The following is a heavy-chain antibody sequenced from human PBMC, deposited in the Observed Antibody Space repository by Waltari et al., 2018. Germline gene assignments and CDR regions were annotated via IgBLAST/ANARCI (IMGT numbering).Heavy chain of an antibody. CDR2: ISSTGTYT. CDR3: ATGGWGFYLDN. CDR1: GFIFSSYS. J-gene: IGHJ4*02. V-gene: IGHV3-21*01. D-gene: IGHD7-27*01. Sequence: EVQLVESGGGLVQPGGSLRLPWAASGFIFSSYSMNWVRQAPGKGLEWISSISSTGTYTHYEDSVKGRFTISRDNAKNSLYLQMNSLRAEDTGVYWCATGGWGFYLDNWGQGTLVTFSS.